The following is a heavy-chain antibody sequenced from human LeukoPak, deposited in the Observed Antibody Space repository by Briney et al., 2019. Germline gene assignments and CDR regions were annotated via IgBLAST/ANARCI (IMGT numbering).Heavy chain of an antibody. J-gene: IGHJ6*02. D-gene: IGHD1-26*01. CDR1: GYTFTSYG. V-gene: IGHV1-18*01. CDR3: ARDRVVGATPDYGMDV. Sequence: ASVKVSCKASGYTFTSYGISWVRQAPGQGLEWMGWISAYNGNTNYAQKLQGRVTMTTDTSTSTAYMELRSLRSDDTAVYCCARDRVVGATPDYGMDVWGQGTTVTVSS. CDR2: ISAYNGNT.